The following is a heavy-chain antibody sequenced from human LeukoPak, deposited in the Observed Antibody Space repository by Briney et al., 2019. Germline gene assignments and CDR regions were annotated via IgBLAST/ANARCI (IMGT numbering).Heavy chain of an antibody. CDR1: GGTFSSYA. CDR3: AREGEGAYGDYENY. CDR2: IIPIFGTA. Sequence: ASVKVSCKASGGTFSSYAISWVRQAPGQGLEWMGRIIPIFGTANYAQKLQGRVTITTDESTSTAYMELSSLRSEDTAVYYCAREGEGAYGDYENYWGQGTLVTASS. V-gene: IGHV1-69*05. D-gene: IGHD4-17*01. J-gene: IGHJ4*02.